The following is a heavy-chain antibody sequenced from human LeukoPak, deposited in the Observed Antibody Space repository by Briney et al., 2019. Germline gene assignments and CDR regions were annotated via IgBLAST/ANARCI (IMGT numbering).Heavy chain of an antibody. J-gene: IGHJ5*02. Sequence: GGSLRLSCAASGNYWMHWVRQAPGKGLVWVSHINSDGSWTSYADSVKGRFTISKDNAKNTVYLQIDSLRAEDTAVYYCAKVPAVAGRKNWFDPWGLGTLVTVSS. CDR2: INSDGSWT. CDR3: AKVPAVAGRKNWFDP. D-gene: IGHD6-19*01. CDR1: GNYW. V-gene: IGHV3-74*01.